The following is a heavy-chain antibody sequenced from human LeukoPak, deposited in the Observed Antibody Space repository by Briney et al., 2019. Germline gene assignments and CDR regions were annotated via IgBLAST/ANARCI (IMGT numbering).Heavy chain of an antibody. CDR2: INPSGRST. CDR1: GYRITDYY. D-gene: IGHD1-1*01. J-gene: IGHJ3*02. Sequence: ASVKVSCKAYGYRITDYYVHWVRQAPGQGLEWMGIINPSGRSTTNAQKFQGRVTMTRDTSISTAYMELSRLRSDDTAVYYCARCRGWNDPYDAFDIWGQGTMVTVSS. V-gene: IGHV1-2*02. CDR3: ARCRGWNDPYDAFDI.